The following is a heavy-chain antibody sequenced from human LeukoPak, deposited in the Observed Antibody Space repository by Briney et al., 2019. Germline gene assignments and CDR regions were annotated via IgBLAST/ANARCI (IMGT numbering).Heavy chain of an antibody. CDR2: INPNSGGT. CDR3: ARVREYCSSTSCHPRNYGMDV. D-gene: IGHD2-2*01. V-gene: IGHV1-2*04. CDR1: GYTFTGYY. J-gene: IGHJ6*02. Sequence: AASVKVSCKASGYTFTGYYMHWVRQAPGQGLEWMGWINPNSGGTNYAQKFQGWVTITRDTSISTAYMELSRLRSDDTAVYYCARVREYCSSTSCHPRNYGMDVWGQGTTVTVSS.